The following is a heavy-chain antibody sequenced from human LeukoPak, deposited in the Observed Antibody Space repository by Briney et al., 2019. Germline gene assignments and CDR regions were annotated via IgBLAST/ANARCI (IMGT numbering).Heavy chain of an antibody. V-gene: IGHV3-33*01. J-gene: IGHJ4*02. Sequence: GGSLRLSCAASGFTFSSNGMHWVRQAPGKGLEWVAVIWYDVSKKYYADSAKGRFTISRDNSKNTLYLQMNNLRAEDTAVYYCARLLGSYFDYWGQGTLVTVSS. D-gene: IGHD7-27*01. CDR3: ARLLGSYFDY. CDR2: IWYDVSKK. CDR1: GFTFSSNG.